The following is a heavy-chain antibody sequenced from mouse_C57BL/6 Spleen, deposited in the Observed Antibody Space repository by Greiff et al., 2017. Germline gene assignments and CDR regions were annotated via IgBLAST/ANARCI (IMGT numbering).Heavy chain of an antibody. CDR3: AIFYDYWFAY. CDR1: GYTFTSYW. CDR2: IHPSDSDT. J-gene: IGHJ3*01. V-gene: IGHV1-74*01. D-gene: IGHD2-4*01. Sequence: QVQLQQSGAELVKPGASVKVSCKASGYTFTSYWMHWVKQRPGQGLEWIGRIHPSDSDTNYNQKFKGKATLTVDKSSSTADMQLSSLTSEDSAVYYCAIFYDYWFAYWGQGTLVTVSA.